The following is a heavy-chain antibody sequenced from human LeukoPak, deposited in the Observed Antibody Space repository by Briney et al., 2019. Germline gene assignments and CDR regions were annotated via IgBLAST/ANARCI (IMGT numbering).Heavy chain of an antibody. CDR3: ARHRVRGLTPPPFDY. CDR2: IYYSGST. D-gene: IGHD3-10*01. CDR1: GGSISSYY. V-gene: IGHV4-59*08. Sequence: NPSETLSLTCTVSGGSISSYYWSWIRQPPGKGLEWIGYIYYSGSTNYNPSLKSRVTISVDTSKNQFSLKLSSVTAADTAVYYCARHRVRGLTPPPFDYWGQGTLVTVSS. J-gene: IGHJ4*02.